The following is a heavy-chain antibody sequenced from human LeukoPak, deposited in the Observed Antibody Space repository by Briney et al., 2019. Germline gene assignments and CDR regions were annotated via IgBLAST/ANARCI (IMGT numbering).Heavy chain of an antibody. Sequence: PGGSLRLSCAASGFTFSSYAMSWVRQAPGKGLEWVSAISGSGGSTYYADSVKGRFTISRDNSKNTLYLQMNSLRAEDTAVYYRAKDRVATTLFDYWGQGTLVTVSS. J-gene: IGHJ4*02. CDR2: ISGSGGST. D-gene: IGHD5-12*01. CDR3: AKDRVATTLFDY. CDR1: GFTFSSYA. V-gene: IGHV3-23*01.